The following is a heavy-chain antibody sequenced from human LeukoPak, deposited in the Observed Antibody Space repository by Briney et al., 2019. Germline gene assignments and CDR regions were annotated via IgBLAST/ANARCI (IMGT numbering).Heavy chain of an antibody. CDR3: ANSHSPGGWGSYRPFDY. J-gene: IGHJ4*02. D-gene: IGHD3-16*02. CDR2: ITTSGGRT. CDR1: GFTLSNYA. Sequence: GGSLRLSCAASGFTLSNYAMSWVRQAPGKGLEWVSGITTSGGRTYYADSVKGRFTISRDNSKNTLYLQMNSLRVEDTAVYYCANSHSPGGWGSYRPFDYWGQGTLVSVSS. V-gene: IGHV3-23*01.